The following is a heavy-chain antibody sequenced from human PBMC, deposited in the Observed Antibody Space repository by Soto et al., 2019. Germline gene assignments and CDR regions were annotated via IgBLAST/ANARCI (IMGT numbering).Heavy chain of an antibody. V-gene: IGHV3-15*01. CDR1: GFTFSNAW. J-gene: IGHJ6*03. Sequence: PGGSLRLSCAASGFTFSNAWMSWVRQAPGKGLEWVGRIKSKTDGGTTDYAAPVKGRFTISRDDSKNTLYLQMNSLKTEDTAVYYCTTVNGVVVVAARSYYYYYMDVWGKGTTVTVSS. CDR3: TTVNGVVVVAARSYYYYYMDV. CDR2: IKSKTDGGTT. D-gene: IGHD2-15*01.